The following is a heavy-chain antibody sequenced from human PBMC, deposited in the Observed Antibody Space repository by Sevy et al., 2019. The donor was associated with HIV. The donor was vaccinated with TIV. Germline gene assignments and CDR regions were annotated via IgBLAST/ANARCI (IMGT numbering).Heavy chain of an antibody. V-gene: IGHV4-59*13. D-gene: IGHD3-10*01. CDR2: IYSSGST. J-gene: IGHJ4*02. CDR1: GGSLSSYY. Sequence: SETLSLTCTVSGGSLSSYYWSWIRQPPGKGLEWVGYIYSSGSTNYNPSLKSRVTISVDTSKNQFSLKLSSVTAAETAVYYCARGGRARYFFDSWGQGNLVTVSS. CDR3: ARGGRARYFFDS.